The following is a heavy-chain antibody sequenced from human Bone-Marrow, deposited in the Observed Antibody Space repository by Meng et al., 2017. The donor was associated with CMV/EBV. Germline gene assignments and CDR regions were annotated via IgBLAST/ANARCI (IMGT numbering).Heavy chain of an antibody. Sequence: SETLSLTCAVYGGSFSGYYWSWIRQPPGKGLEWIGEINHSGSTNYSPSPSLKSRVTISVDTSKNQFSLKLSSVTAADTAVYYCARGFSWYYDFWSGYYTLFDYWDQGTLVTVS. CDR3: ARGFSWYYDFWSGYYTLFDY. J-gene: IGHJ4*02. CDR1: GGSFSGYY. CDR2: INHSGST. D-gene: IGHD3-3*01. V-gene: IGHV4-34*01.